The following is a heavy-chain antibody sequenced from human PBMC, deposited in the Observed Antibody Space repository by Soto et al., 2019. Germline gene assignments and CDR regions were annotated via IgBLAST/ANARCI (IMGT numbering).Heavy chain of an antibody. J-gene: IGHJ5*02. Sequence: XGTLSLTFTVSGASISGFYWSWIRKSAGKGLEWIGRIYATGTTDYNPSLKSRVMMSVDTSKKQFSLKLRSVTAADTAVYYCVRDGKKTLRDWFDPWGQGISVTVSS. CDR1: GASISGFY. CDR3: VRDGKKTLRDWFDP. CDR2: IYATGTT. V-gene: IGHV4-4*07. D-gene: IGHD1-1*01.